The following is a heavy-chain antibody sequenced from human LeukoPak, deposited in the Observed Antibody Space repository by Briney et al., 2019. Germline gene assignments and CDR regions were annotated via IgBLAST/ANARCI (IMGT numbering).Heavy chain of an antibody. Sequence: GGSLRLSCAASGFTFSSYSMNWVRQAPGKGLEWVSSISSSGSNIYYADSVKGRFTISRDNSKKTLYLQMNSLRPEDTAVYYCTRDYDSTHFFDYWGQGTLVTVSS. D-gene: IGHD3-22*01. V-gene: IGHV3-21*01. J-gene: IGHJ4*02. CDR2: ISSSGSNI. CDR1: GFTFSSYS. CDR3: TRDYDSTHFFDY.